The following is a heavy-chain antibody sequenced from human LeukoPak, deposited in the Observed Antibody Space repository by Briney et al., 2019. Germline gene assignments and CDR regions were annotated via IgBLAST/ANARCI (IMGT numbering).Heavy chain of an antibody. J-gene: IGHJ6*04. Sequence: SSETLSLTCAVYGGSFSGYYWSWIRQPPGKGLEWIGYIYYSGSTNYNPSLKSRVTISVDTSKNQFSLKLSSVTAADTAVYYCARGTTAMLDVWGKGTTVTISS. CDR2: IYYSGST. V-gene: IGHV4-59*01. CDR3: ARGTTAMLDV. CDR1: GGSFSGYY. D-gene: IGHD5-18*01.